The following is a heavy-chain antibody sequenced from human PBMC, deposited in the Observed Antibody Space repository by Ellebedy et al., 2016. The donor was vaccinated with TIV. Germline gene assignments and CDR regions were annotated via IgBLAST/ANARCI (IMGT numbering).Heavy chain of an antibody. D-gene: IGHD1-14*01. CDR1: GYTFTSHY. V-gene: IGHV1-46*01. CDR2: INPSGGTT. Sequence: ASVKVSCKASGYTFTSHYIHWVRQAPGQGLEWMGIINPSGGTTRYAQKFQGRVTMTRDTSTSTVYMELSSLRSEDTAVYFCARDWYDGEPSVVYWGQGTLVTVTS. CDR3: ARDWYDGEPSVVY. J-gene: IGHJ4*02.